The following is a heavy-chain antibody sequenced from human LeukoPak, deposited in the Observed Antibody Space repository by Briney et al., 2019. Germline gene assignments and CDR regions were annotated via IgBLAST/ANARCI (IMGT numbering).Heavy chain of an antibody. CDR1: GFSFSTYG. CDR2: IWNDGTNK. CDR3: ARDPGFDY. V-gene: IGHV3-33*08. J-gene: IGHJ4*02. Sequence: PGGPLRLSCAASGFSFSTYGMHWFRQAPGKGLEGVAVIWNDGTNKYYADSVKGRFTISRDNSKNTVYLQMNSLRAEDTAVYYCARDPGFDYWGQGTLVTVSS.